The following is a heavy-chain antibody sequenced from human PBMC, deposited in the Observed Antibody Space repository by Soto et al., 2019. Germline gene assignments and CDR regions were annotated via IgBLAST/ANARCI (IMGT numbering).Heavy chain of an antibody. J-gene: IGHJ6*02. V-gene: IGHV3-15*01. Sequence: EVQLVESGGGLVKPGGSLRLSCAASGFTFSNAWMSWVRQAPGKGLEWVGRIKSKTDGGTTDYAAPVKGRFTISRDDSKNTLYLQMNSPKTEDTAVYYCTTERTVTTGYYYYGMDVWGQGTTVTVSS. CDR1: GFTFSNAW. D-gene: IGHD4-17*01. CDR3: TTERTVTTGYYYYGMDV. CDR2: IKSKTDGGTT.